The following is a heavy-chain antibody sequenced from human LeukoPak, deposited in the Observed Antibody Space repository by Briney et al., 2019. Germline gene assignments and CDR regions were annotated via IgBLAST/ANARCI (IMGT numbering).Heavy chain of an antibody. J-gene: IGHJ4*02. CDR3: AKGAYDYIEIAYFDY. CDR1: GFTFSAYA. D-gene: IGHD5-12*01. Sequence: GGSLRLSCAASGFTFSAYAVIWVRQAPGKGLEWVSLIIGSSGSTFYADSVKGRFTISRDKSKNTLYLQMNSLRAEDTAVYYCAKGAYDYIEIAYFDYWGQGSLVTVSS. V-gene: IGHV3-23*01. CDR2: IIGSSGST.